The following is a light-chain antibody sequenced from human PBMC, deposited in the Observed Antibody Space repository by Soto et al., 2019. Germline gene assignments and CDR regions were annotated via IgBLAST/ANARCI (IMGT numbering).Light chain of an antibody. V-gene: IGKV1-33*01. CDR2: DAA. Sequence: DIQMTQSASSLSASVGDRVTITCQASQDISNYLNWYQQKPWKAPQLLIYDAANLETGVPSRFSGSGSGTDFTFTISSLQPDHIATYYCQQYDNLPMHTFGQGTKLEIK. CDR1: QDISNY. CDR3: QQYDNLPMHT. J-gene: IGKJ2*01.